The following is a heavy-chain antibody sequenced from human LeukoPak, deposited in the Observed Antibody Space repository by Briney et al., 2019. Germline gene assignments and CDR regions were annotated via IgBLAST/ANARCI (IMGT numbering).Heavy chain of an antibody. CDR3: AREDVVLVDAVRYYYYGMDV. Sequence: ASVKVSCKASGYNFISYYMHWVRQAPGQGLEWMGIINPSGGSTSYAQTFQDRATMTRDTSTSTVYMELSSLKSEDTAVYYCAREDVVLVDAVRYYYYGMDVWGQGTTVTVSS. J-gene: IGHJ6*02. V-gene: IGHV1-46*01. D-gene: IGHD2-8*01. CDR2: INPSGGST. CDR1: GYNFISYY.